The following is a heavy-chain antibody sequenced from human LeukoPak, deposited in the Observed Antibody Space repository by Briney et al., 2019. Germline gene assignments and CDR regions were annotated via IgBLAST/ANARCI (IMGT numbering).Heavy chain of an antibody. V-gene: IGHV4-59*11. CDR1: GGSISSHY. Sequence: KPSETLSLTCTVSGGSISSHYWSWIRQPPGKGLEWIGYIYYTGVTNYNPSLQTRVTISVDTSKHQFSLKLSSVTAADTAIYYCARDNYYDSSGYVGMDVWGKGTTVIVSS. CDR2: IYYTGVT. D-gene: IGHD3-22*01. J-gene: IGHJ6*04. CDR3: ARDNYYDSSGYVGMDV.